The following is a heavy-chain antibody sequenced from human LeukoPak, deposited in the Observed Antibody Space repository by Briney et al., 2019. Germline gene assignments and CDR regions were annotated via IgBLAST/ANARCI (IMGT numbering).Heavy chain of an antibody. V-gene: IGHV3-21*01. CDR3: AKAIGYCSSTSCYGDY. CDR2: ISSSSSYI. J-gene: IGHJ4*02. D-gene: IGHD2-2*01. CDR1: GFTFSSYS. Sequence: GGSLRLSCAASGFTFSSYSMNWVRQAPGKGLEWVSSISSSSSYIYYADSVKGRFTISRDNAKNSLYLQMNSLRAEDTAVYYCAKAIGYCSSTSCYGDYWGQGTLVTVSS.